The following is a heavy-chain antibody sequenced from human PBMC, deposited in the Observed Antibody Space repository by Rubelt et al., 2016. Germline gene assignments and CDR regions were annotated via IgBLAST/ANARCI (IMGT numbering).Heavy chain of an antibody. CDR2: IYYSGST. CDR1: GVSISSAGYY. D-gene: IGHD4-17*01. Sequence: QVQLQESGPGLVKPSQTLSLTCTVSGVSISSAGYYWSWIRQHPGKGLEWIGNIYYSGSTSYNPSLKSRLTISVDTSKNQFSLKLTSMTAADTAVYYCARDIYGDYVDYWGQGTLVTVSS. CDR3: ARDIYGDYVDY. J-gene: IGHJ4*02. V-gene: IGHV4-31*03.